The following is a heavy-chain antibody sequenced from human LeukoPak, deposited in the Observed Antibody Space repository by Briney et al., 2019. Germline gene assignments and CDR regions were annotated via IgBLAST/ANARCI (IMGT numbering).Heavy chain of an antibody. CDR2: IRYDGSNK. CDR3: AKGLFIAAAAPSFDY. CDR1: GFTFSSYG. V-gene: IGHV3-30*02. J-gene: IGHJ4*02. Sequence: GGSLRLSCAASGFTFSSYGMHWVRQAPGKGLEWVAFIRYDGSNKYYADSVKGRFTISRDNSKNTLYLQMNSLRAEDTAVYYCAKGLFIAAAAPSFDYWGQGTLVTVSS. D-gene: IGHD6-13*01.